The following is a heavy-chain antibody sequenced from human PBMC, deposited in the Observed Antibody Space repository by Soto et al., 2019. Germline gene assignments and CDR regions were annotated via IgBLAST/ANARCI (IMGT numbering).Heavy chain of an antibody. J-gene: IGHJ6*02. V-gene: IGHV3-23*01. CDR3: AKAQGQWLVPFYYYGMDV. CDR1: GFPFSSYS. Sequence: GGSLRLSCAASGFPFSSYSMSWVRQAPGKGLEWVSAISGSGGSTYYADSVKGRFTISRDNSKNTLYLQMNSLRAEDTAVYYCAKAQGQWLVPFYYYGMDVWGQGTTVTVSS. D-gene: IGHD6-19*01. CDR2: ISGSGGST.